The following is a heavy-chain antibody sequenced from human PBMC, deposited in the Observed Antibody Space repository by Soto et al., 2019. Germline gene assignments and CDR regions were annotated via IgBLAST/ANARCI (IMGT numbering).Heavy chain of an antibody. V-gene: IGHV3-30*18. CDR2: ISYDGSNK. CDR3: AKDPWAKAEEYYYYMDV. D-gene: IGHD1-26*01. CDR1: GFTFSTYG. Sequence: GGSLRLSCAASGFTFSTYGMHWVRQAPGKGLEWVAVISYDGSNKYYADSVKGRFTISRDNSKNTLYLQMDSLRAEDTAVYYCAKDPWAKAEEYYYYMDVWGKGSSVTVSS. J-gene: IGHJ6*03.